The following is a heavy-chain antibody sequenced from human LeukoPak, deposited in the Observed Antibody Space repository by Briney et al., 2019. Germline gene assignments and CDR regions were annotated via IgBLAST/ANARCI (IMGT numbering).Heavy chain of an antibody. CDR2: IYYSGST. CDR3: ARDQPPRSWYVVDY. D-gene: IGHD6-13*01. Sequence: SETLSLTCTVSGGSISSYYWSWIQQPPGKGLEWIGYIYYSGSTNYNPSLKSRVTISVDTSKNQFSLKLSSVTAADTAVYYCARDQPPRSWYVVDYWGQGTLVTVSS. CDR1: GGSISSYY. J-gene: IGHJ4*02. V-gene: IGHV4-59*01.